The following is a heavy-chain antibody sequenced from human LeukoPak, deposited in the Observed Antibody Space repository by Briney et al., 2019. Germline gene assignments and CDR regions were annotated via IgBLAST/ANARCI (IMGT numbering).Heavy chain of an antibody. CDR1: GFTFSSYE. CDR2: ISSSGSTI. Sequence: PGGSLRLSCAASGFTFSSYEMNWVRQAPGKGLEWVSYISSSGSTIYYADSVKGRFTISRDNAKNSLYLQMNSLRAEDTAVYYCARDSSPFGVEGYFDYWGQGTLVTVSS. V-gene: IGHV3-48*03. D-gene: IGHD3-16*01. CDR3: ARDSSPFGVEGYFDY. J-gene: IGHJ4*02.